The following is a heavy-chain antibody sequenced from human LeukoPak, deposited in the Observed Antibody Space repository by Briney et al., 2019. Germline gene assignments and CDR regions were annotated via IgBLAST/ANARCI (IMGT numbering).Heavy chain of an antibody. CDR2: IYSSGNT. V-gene: IGHV4-61*02. Sequence: SETLSLTCTVSGDSITSGRYYWSWIRQPAGKELEWIGRIYSSGNTDYHPYIVSLKSRVSLSLDTSKNQFFLDLTSVTAADTAVYYCARSLTDNLFFENWGQGTLVTVSS. D-gene: IGHD1-1*01. CDR1: GDSITSGRYY. J-gene: IGHJ4*02. CDR3: ARSLTDNLFFEN.